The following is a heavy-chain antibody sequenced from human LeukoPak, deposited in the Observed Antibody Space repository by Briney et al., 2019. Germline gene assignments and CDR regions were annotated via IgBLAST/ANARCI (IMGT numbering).Heavy chain of an antibody. CDR1: GGTFSSYT. V-gene: IGHV1-69*02. Sequence: ASVKVSCKASGGTFSSYTISWVRQAPGQGLEWMGRIIPILSIANYAQKFQGRVTITADKSTSTAYMELSSLRSEDTAEYYCATCPGGDYDSSGYYVDWFDPWGQGTLVTVSS. CDR3: ATCPGGDYDSSGYYVDWFDP. CDR2: IIPILSIA. D-gene: IGHD3-22*01. J-gene: IGHJ5*02.